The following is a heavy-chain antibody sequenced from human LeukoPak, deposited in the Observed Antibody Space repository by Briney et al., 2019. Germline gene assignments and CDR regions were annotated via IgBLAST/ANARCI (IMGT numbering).Heavy chain of an antibody. CDR3: AKAYYDILTGYFPPDY. CDR2: ISGSGGST. V-gene: IGHV3-23*01. D-gene: IGHD3-9*01. Sequence: GASLRLSCAASGFTFSSYAVSWVRQAPGKGLEWVSAISGSGGSTYYADSVKGRFTISRDNSKNTLYLQMNSLRAEDTAVYYCAKAYYDILTGYFPPDYWGQGTLVTVSS. J-gene: IGHJ4*02. CDR1: GFTFSSYA.